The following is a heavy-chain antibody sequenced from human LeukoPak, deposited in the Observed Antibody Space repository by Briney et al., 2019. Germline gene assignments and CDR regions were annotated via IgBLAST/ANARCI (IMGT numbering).Heavy chain of an antibody. J-gene: IGHJ4*02. V-gene: IGHV3-7*01. D-gene: IGHD5-24*01. CDR3: ARLLGTATIFDY. CDR1: GFTFSRNW. CDR2: LKPDVIQK. Sequence: GGPLRLSCEAFGFTFSRNWMSWVRQAPGKGLEWVANLKPDVIQKYYVDSVKGRFTISRDNTKSSLSLQMNSLGAEDTAMYYCARLLGTATIFDYWGQENRVTVS.